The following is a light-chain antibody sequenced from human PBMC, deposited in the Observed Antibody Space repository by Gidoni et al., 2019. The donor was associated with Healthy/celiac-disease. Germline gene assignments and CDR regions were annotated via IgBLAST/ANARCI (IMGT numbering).Light chain of an antibody. CDR2: DAS. CDR3: QQRSKWRWT. Sequence: EIVLTPSPATLSLSPGDRATLSCRASQSVYTYLAWYQQKPGQAPRLLIYDASKRATGIPARFSGSGYGTDFTLTISSLETEDFAVYYCQQRSKWRWTFGQGTKMEIK. J-gene: IGKJ1*01. V-gene: IGKV3-11*01. CDR1: QSVYTY.